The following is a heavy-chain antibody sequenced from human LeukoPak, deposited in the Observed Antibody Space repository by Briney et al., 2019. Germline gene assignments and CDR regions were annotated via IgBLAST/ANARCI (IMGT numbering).Heavy chain of an antibody. V-gene: IGHV3-21*01. CDR1: GFTFSSYS. CDR3: ARGVSDYDAFDI. D-gene: IGHD4-17*01. Sequence: PGGSLRLSCAASGFTFSSYSLNWVRQAPGKGLEWVSSISSSSSYIYYADSVKGRFTISRDSAKNSLYLQMNSLRAEDTAVYYCARGVSDYDAFDIWGQGTMVTVSS. CDR2: ISSSSSYI. J-gene: IGHJ3*02.